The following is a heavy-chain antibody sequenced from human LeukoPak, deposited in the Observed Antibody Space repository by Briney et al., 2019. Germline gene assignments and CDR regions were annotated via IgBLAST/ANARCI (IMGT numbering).Heavy chain of an antibody. CDR3: ARRAVGAAAGGYYFDY. CDR1: GYSFTSYW. Sequence: GASLKISCKGSGYSFTSYWIGWVRPMPGKGLEWMGIIYPGDSDTRYSPSFQGQVTISADKSISTAYLQWSSLKASDTAMYYCARRAVGAAAGGYYFDYWGQGTLVTVSS. V-gene: IGHV5-51*01. D-gene: IGHD6-13*01. J-gene: IGHJ4*02. CDR2: IYPGDSDT.